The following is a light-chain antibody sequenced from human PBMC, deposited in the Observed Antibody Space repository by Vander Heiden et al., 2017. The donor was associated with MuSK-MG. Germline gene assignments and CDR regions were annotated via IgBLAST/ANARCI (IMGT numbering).Light chain of an antibody. Sequence: QSVLTQPPSVSAAPGQRVTVSCNGSSSNIGAGYDVHWYQQLPGTAPKLLIYGNTNRPSGVPDRFSGSKSGTSASLAITGLQAEDEADYYCQSYDSSFWVFGGGTKLTVL. J-gene: IGLJ3*02. CDR3: QSYDSSFWV. V-gene: IGLV1-40*01. CDR1: SSNIGAGYD. CDR2: GNT.